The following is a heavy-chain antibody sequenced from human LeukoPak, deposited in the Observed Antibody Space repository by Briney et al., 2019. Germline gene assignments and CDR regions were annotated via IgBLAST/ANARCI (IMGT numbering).Heavy chain of an antibody. CDR1: GPSISDYY. J-gene: IGHJ4*02. Sequence: SETLSLTCTVSGPSISDYYWGWIRQPLGKGLEWIGSVYYTGNTNYDPSLKSRVTISVDTSKNQFSLKLASVTAADTAIYYCARHKSGSYYSFDYWGQGTLVTVSS. CDR2: VYYTGNT. CDR3: ARHKSGSYYSFDY. D-gene: IGHD1-26*01. V-gene: IGHV4-59*08.